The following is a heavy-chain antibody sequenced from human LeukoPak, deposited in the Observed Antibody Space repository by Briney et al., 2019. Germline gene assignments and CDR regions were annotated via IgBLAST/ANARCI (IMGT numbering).Heavy chain of an antibody. CDR2: IYYSGST. J-gene: IGHJ4*02. D-gene: IGHD6-19*01. CDR3: ARGGGWRASLDF. Sequence: RPSETLSLTCTVSGDSISNYYWSWIRQPPGKGLEWIGYIYYSGSTNYNPSLKSRVTISVDTPKSQFSLKLSSVTAADTAVYYCARGGGWRASLDFWGQGTLVTVSS. V-gene: IGHV4-59*01. CDR1: GDSISNYY.